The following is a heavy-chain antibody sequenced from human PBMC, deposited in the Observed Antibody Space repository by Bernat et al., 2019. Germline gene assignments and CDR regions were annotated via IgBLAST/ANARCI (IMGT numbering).Heavy chain of an antibody. V-gene: IGHV3-30-3*01. D-gene: IGHD6-19*01. CDR2: ISYDGSNK. CDR1: GFTFSSYA. CDR3: AGGSRGWYYY. J-gene: IGHJ4*02. Sequence: QVQLVESGGGVVQPGRSLRLSCAASGFTFSSYAMHWVRQAPGKGLGWVAVISYDGSNKYYADSVKGRFTISRDNSKNTLYLQMNSLRDEDTAVYYCAGGSRGWYYYWGQGTLVTVSS.